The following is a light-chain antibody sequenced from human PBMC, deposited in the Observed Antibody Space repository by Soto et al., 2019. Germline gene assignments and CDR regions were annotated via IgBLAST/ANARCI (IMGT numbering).Light chain of an antibody. CDR3: QQRSDWPLT. V-gene: IGKV3-11*01. J-gene: IGKJ4*01. CDR1: QSVGRY. CDR2: DAS. Sequence: EIVLTQSPATLSLSPGESAPPSCRASQSVGRYLAWYQQKPGQAPRLLIYDASNRATGIPARFRGGGSGTDFKLTISSLEPEDFAVYYCQQRSDWPLTFRGGTTVEI.